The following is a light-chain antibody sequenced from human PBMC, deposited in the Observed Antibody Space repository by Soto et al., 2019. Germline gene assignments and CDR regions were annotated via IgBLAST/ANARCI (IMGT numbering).Light chain of an antibody. Sequence: QSLVTQPASVSGSPGQSITISCTGTISDVGGYNYVSWYQQHPGKAPKLMIYEVSNRPSGVSNRFSGSKSGNTASLTSSGLQAEDEADYYCRSYTSSSTRVFGTGTKVTVL. V-gene: IGLV2-14*01. J-gene: IGLJ1*01. CDR3: RSYTSSSTRV. CDR2: EVS. CDR1: ISDVGGYNY.